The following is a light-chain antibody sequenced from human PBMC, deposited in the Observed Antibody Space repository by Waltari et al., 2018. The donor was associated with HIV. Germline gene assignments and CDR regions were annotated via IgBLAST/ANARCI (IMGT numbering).Light chain of an antibody. Sequence: NFMLTQPHSVSESPGKTVTISCTRSSGSVASNYVQWYQQRPGSSPTPVIYEDNQRPSGVPDRFSGSIDSSSTSASLTISGLKTEDEADYDCQSYDSRNHVVFGGGTKLTVL. CDR1: SGSVASNY. J-gene: IGLJ2*01. V-gene: IGLV6-57*01. CDR3: QSYDSRNHVV. CDR2: EDN.